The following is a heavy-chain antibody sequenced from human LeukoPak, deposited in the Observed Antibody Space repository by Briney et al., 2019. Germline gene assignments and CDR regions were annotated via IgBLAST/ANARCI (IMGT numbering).Heavy chain of an antibody. J-gene: IGHJ4*02. CDR2: IKQDGSEK. CDR3: ARDKAVEYSSSGRFDY. D-gene: IGHD6-6*01. CDR1: GFTFSSYL. V-gene: IGHV3-7*01. Sequence: PGGSLRLSCAASGFTFSSYLMSWVRQAPGKGLEWVANIKQDGSEKYYVDSVKGRFTISRDNAKNSLYLQMNSLRAEDTAVYYCARDKAVEYSSSGRFDYWGQGTLVTVSS.